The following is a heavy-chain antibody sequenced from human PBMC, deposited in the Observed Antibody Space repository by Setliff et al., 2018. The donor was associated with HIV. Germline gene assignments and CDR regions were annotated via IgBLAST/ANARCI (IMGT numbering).Heavy chain of an antibody. CDR2: IYHSGST. CDR3: ARDVDHMMDV. V-gene: IGHV4-30-2*01. J-gene: IGHJ6*02. CDR1: GGSISSGGYS. Sequence: LSLTCAVSGGSISSGGYSWSWIRQPQGKGLEWIGYIYHSGSTYYNPSLKSRVTMSVDKSKNQFSLKLSSVTAADTAVYYCARDVDHMMDVWGPGTRGTV.